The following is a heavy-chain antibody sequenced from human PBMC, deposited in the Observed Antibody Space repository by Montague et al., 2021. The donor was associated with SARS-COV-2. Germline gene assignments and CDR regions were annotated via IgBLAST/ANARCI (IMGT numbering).Heavy chain of an antibody. J-gene: IGHJ6*02. CDR1: GGSISSGGYY. CDR2: IYYSGST. Sequence: TLSLTCTASGGSISSGGYYWSWIRQHPGKGLEWIGYIYYSGSTYYNPSLKSRVTISVDTSKNQFSLKLSSVTAADTAVYYCAREKRHYCSSTSCYDNYYYYYGMDVWGQGTTVTVSS. V-gene: IGHV4-31*03. CDR3: AREKRHYCSSTSCYDNYYYYYGMDV. D-gene: IGHD2-2*01.